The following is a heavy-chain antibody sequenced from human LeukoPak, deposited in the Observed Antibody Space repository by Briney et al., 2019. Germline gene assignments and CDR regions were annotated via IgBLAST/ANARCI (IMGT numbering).Heavy chain of an antibody. V-gene: IGHV3-23*01. D-gene: IGHD6-19*01. CDR1: GFTFSSYA. CDR3: AKDGAGYYYMDV. CDR2: ISGSGGST. Sequence: PGGSLRLSCAASGFTFSSYAMSWVRQAPGKGLEWVSAISGSGGSTYYADSVKGRFTISRDNSKNSLYLQMNSLRAEDTALYYCAKDGAGYYYMDVWGKGTTVTVSS. J-gene: IGHJ6*03.